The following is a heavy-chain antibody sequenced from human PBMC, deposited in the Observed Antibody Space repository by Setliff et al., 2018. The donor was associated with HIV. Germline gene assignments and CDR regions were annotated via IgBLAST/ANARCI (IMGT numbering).Heavy chain of an antibody. Sequence: AASVKVSCKASGYTFTGYYMHWVRQAPGQGLEWMGWISPYNGDAYYAEKFQGRVTMTTDTSTTAVSMELTNLRSDDTAVYFCARMQAYYNFWRSTYYFDYWGQGTPVTVSS. CDR3: ARMQAYYNFWRSTYYFDY. D-gene: IGHD3-3*01. CDR2: ISPYNGDA. V-gene: IGHV1-18*04. J-gene: IGHJ4*02. CDR1: GYTFTGYY.